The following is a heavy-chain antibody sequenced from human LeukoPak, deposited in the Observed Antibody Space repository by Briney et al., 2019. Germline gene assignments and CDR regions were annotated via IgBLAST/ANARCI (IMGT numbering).Heavy chain of an antibody. D-gene: IGHD2-21*02. CDR2: INHSGSS. J-gene: IGHJ1*01. CDR1: GGSFSGYY. CDR3: ARTRRLAYCDGDCSAFQH. Sequence: SETLSRTCAVYGGSFSGYYWSWIRQPPGKGLEWIGEINHSGSSNYNPSLKSRVTISVDTSKNQFSLKLSSVTAADAAVYYCARTRRLAYCDGDCSAFQHWGQGTLVTVSS. V-gene: IGHV4-34*01.